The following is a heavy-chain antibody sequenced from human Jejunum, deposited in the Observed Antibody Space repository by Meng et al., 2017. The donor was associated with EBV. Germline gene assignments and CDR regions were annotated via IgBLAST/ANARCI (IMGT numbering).Heavy chain of an antibody. D-gene: IGHD4-17*01. CDR2: INTRGGNT. CDR1: GNTVTTYF. J-gene: IGHJ4*02. V-gene: IGHV1-46*01. Sequence: VDRRECGAEVQRLGASVKVSCKAYGNTVTTYFLHWVRQAPGKGLEWMGIINTRGGNTTYAQGFQGRVTMSRDTSTGTVYMDLSGLTSEDTAMYYCARTFGDYDAFDYWGQGTLVTVSS. CDR3: ARTFGDYDAFDY.